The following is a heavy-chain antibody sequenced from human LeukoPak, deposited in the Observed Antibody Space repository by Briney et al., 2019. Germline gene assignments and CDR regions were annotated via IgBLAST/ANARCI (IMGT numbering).Heavy chain of an antibody. V-gene: IGHV3-7*01. D-gene: IGHD2-2*01. Sequence: PGGSLRLSCAASGFTFNSYWMAWVRQAPGKGLEWVANIKQDGNKKYYVDSVKGRFTISRDNSKNTLYLQMNSLRAEDTAVYYCARASRKVLGYCSSTSCSLFDYWGQGTLVTVSS. CDR3: ARASRKVLGYCSSTSCSLFDY. CDR1: GFTFNSYW. CDR2: IKQDGNKK. J-gene: IGHJ4*02.